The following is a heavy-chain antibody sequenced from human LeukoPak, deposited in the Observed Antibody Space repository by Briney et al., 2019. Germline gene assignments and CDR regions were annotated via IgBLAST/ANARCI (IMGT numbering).Heavy chain of an antibody. V-gene: IGHV1-46*01. J-gene: IGHJ5*02. D-gene: IGHD1-26*01. CDR1: RYTFTSYY. CDR2: INPSGGST. CDR3: AGGGATNMFLQDWFDP. Sequence: ASVKVSCKASRYTFTSYYMHWVRQAPGQGLEWMGIINPSGGSTSYAQKFQGRVTMTRDTSTSTVYMELSSLRSEDTAVYYCAGGGATNMFLQDWFDPWGQGTLVTVSS.